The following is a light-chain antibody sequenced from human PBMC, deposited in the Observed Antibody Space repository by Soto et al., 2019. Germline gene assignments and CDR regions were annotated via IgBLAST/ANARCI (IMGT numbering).Light chain of an antibody. CDR3: QQSYSTLPYT. CDR1: QSISSW. V-gene: IGKV1-5*01. CDR2: DAS. J-gene: IGKJ2*01. Sequence: DIQMTQSPSTLSASVGDRVTITCRASQSISSWLAWYQQKPGKAPKLLIYDASSLESGVPSRFSGSGSGTEFTLTISSLQPDDFATYYCQQSYSTLPYTFGQGTKLEIK.